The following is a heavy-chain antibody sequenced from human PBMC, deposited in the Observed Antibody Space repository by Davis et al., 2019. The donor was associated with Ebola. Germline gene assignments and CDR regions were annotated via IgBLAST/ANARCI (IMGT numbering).Heavy chain of an antibody. J-gene: IGHJ5*02. Sequence: SETLSLTCTVSGGSISSYYWSWIRQPPGKGLERIGYIYYSGSTNYNPSLKSRVTISVDTSKNQFSLKLSSVTAADTAMYYCARRGTSSWYAGWFDPWGQGTLVTVSS. CDR3: ARRGTSSWYAGWFDP. D-gene: IGHD6-13*01. CDR2: IYYSGST. CDR1: GGSISSYY. V-gene: IGHV4-59*08.